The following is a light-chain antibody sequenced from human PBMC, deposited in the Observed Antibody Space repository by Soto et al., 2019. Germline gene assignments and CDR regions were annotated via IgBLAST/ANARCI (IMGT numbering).Light chain of an antibody. V-gene: IGKV3D-15*01. J-gene: IGKJ1*01. CDR3: QQYDSSPLT. Sequence: EIVLTQSPATLSLSPGERATLSCRASQSVSSNLAWYQQKPGQAPRLLIYGASSRATGIPARFSGSGSGTEFTLTISSLQPEDFAVYYCQQYDSSPLTFGQGTRVDIK. CDR2: GAS. CDR1: QSVSSN.